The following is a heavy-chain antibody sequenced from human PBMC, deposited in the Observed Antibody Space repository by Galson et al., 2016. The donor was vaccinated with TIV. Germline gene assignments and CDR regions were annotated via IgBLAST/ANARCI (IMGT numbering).Heavy chain of an antibody. CDR3: ARTGANTLYSGGYGDDDGFDF. CDR2: IWYDGTNT. J-gene: IGHJ3*01. D-gene: IGHD1-26*01. CDR1: GFTLPNYG. V-gene: IGHV3-33*01. Sequence: SLRLSCATSGFTLPNYGVTWVRQAPGKGLEWVAVIWYDGTNTHYADSVKGRFTISKDNSENTLNLQMNTLRAEDTAVYYCARTGANTLYSGGYGDDDGFDFWGQGTMVTVSS.